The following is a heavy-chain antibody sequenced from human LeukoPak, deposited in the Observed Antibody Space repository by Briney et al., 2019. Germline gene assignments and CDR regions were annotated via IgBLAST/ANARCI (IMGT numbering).Heavy chain of an antibody. CDR3: AKMGQVRVRWYYFDY. Sequence: GGSLRLSCAASGFTFSSYGMHWVRQAPGKGLEWVAVIWYDGSNKYYADSVKGRFTISRDNSKNTLYLRMNSLRAEDTAVYYCAKMGQVRVRWYYFDYWGQGTLVTVSS. V-gene: IGHV3-33*06. J-gene: IGHJ4*02. CDR1: GFTFSSYG. D-gene: IGHD2-15*01. CDR2: IWYDGSNK.